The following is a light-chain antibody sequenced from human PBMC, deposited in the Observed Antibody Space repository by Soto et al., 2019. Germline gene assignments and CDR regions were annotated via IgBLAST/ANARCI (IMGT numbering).Light chain of an antibody. CDR1: RSVLYSSNNKNY. CDR3: QQYYSSAGWT. V-gene: IGKV4-1*01. CDR2: WAS. J-gene: IGKJ1*01. Sequence: DIVMTQSPDSLAVSLGERATINCKSSRSVLYSSNNKNYLAWYQQKPGQPPKLLIYWASTRESGVPDRFSGSCSGTDFALTISSLQAEDVAVYYCQQYYSSAGWTFGQGTKVEIK.